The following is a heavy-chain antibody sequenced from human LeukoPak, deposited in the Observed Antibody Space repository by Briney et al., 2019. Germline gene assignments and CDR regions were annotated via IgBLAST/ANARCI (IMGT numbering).Heavy chain of an antibody. Sequence: ASVKVSCKAPGGTFSSYAISWVRQAPGQGLEWMGRIIPILGIANYAQKFQGRVTITADKSTSTAYMELSSLRSEDTAVYYCARDRLALGYCSSTSCPSEYYFDYWGQGTLVTVSS. V-gene: IGHV1-69*04. CDR3: ARDRLALGYCSSTSCPSEYYFDY. D-gene: IGHD2-2*01. J-gene: IGHJ4*02. CDR2: IIPILGIA. CDR1: GGTFSSYA.